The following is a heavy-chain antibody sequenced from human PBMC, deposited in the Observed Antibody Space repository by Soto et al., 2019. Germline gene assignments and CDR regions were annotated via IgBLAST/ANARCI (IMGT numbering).Heavy chain of an antibody. CDR1: GTSISSTFW. CDR2: MYHSGTA. Sequence: SETLSLTCVVSGTSISSTFWWTWVRQAPGKGLEWIGEMYHSGTAKYNPSLKSRVTISVDKSKNEFSLRLSSVTAADTAVYYCARVWTTVTNWFDPWGQGTLVTVSS. J-gene: IGHJ5*02. D-gene: IGHD4-17*01. CDR3: ARVWTTVTNWFDP. V-gene: IGHV4-4*02.